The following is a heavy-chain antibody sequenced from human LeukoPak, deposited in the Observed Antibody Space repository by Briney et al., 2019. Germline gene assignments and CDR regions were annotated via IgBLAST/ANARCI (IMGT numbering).Heavy chain of an antibody. CDR3: ARGVKNTMIVFTGYFQH. Sequence: SETLSLTCAVYGGSFSGYYWSWIRQPPGKGLEWIGEINHSGSTNYNPSLKSRVTISVDTSKNQFSLKLSSVTAADTAVCYCARGVKNTMIVFTGYFQHWGQGTLVTVSS. CDR1: GGSFSGYY. CDR2: INHSGST. V-gene: IGHV4-34*01. J-gene: IGHJ1*01. D-gene: IGHD3-22*01.